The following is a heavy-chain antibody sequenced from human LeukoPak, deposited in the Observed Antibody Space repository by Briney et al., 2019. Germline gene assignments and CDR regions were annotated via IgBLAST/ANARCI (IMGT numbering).Heavy chain of an antibody. Sequence: GGSLRLSCAASGFTFSSYTMSWVRQAPGKGLEWVSAVSGSSGKTYYADSVKGRFTISRDNSKGTLYLQMNSLGAEDTALYYCAREFYDSSGYYYDYWGQGNLGTVSS. V-gene: IGHV3-23*01. J-gene: IGHJ4*02. D-gene: IGHD3-22*01. CDR3: AREFYDSSGYYYDY. CDR1: GFTFSSYT. CDR2: VSGSSGKT.